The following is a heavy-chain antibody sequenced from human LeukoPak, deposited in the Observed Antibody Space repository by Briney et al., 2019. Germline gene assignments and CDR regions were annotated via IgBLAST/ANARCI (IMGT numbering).Heavy chain of an antibody. J-gene: IGHJ3*02. CDR3: ARELGGSCWAFDI. D-gene: IGHD2-15*01. CDR2: ITNSGSSI. V-gene: IGHV3-11*04. Sequence: PGGSLRLSCAASGFTFSDYYMSWIRQAPGRGLEWVSYITNSGSSIYYADSVRGRFTISRDNTKNSLYLQMNTLRAEDTAVYYCARELGGSCWAFDIWGQGTMVTVSS. CDR1: GFTFSDYY.